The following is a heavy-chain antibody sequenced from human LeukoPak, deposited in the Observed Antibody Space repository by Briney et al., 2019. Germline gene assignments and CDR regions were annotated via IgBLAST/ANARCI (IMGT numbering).Heavy chain of an antibody. Sequence: GGSLRLFCAASGFTFSSYAMIWVRQAPGKVLEWVSTLVDTGDGTFYADSVRGRFTISRDNAKNTLYLQMNSLRAEDTAVYYCARDPGGYCSSTSCYDDDAFDIWGQGTMVTVSS. CDR1: GFTFSSYA. D-gene: IGHD2-2*01. CDR3: ARDPGGYCSSTSCYDDDAFDI. CDR2: LVDTGDGT. V-gene: IGHV3-23*01. J-gene: IGHJ3*02.